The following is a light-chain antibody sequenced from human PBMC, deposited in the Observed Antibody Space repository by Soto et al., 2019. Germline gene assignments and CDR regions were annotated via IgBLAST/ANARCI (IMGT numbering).Light chain of an antibody. Sequence: DIQMTQSPSSLSASVGDSVTITCRASQSIGSFLSWCQQKPGQAPKLLIYRASTLESGVASRFSGSASGTDFTLTISGLQPEDSASYYCQQTYNTPVTFGHGTQVEV. CDR3: QQTYNTPVT. J-gene: IGKJ1*01. CDR1: QSIGSF. CDR2: RAS. V-gene: IGKV1-39*01.